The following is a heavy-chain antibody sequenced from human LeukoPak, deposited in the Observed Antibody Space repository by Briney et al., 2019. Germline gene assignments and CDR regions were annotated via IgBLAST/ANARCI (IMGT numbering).Heavy chain of an antibody. V-gene: IGHV3-23*01. Sequence: PGGSLRLSCAASGFTFSSYAMTWVRQAPGKGLEWVSGISGSGGSTYYADSVKGRFTISRDNSKNTLYLQMNSLRAEDTAVYYCAKDRRGENVWGSYRDAFDMWGQGTMVTVSS. D-gene: IGHD3-16*02. CDR3: AKDRRGENVWGSYRDAFDM. CDR1: GFTFSSYA. CDR2: ISGSGGST. J-gene: IGHJ3*02.